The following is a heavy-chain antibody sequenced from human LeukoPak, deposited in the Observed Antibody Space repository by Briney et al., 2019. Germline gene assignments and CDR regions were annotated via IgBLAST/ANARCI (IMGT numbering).Heavy chain of an antibody. CDR1: GFTFSSYA. V-gene: IGHV3-23*01. D-gene: IGHD3-10*01. Sequence: GSLRLSCATSGFTFSSYAMSWVCQAPGKGLEWVSGISGSGGSTYSADSVKGRFTISRDNSKNTLYLQMNSLRAEDTAVYYCAKAGKGFNTPFDYWGRGTLVTVSS. J-gene: IGHJ4*02. CDR2: ISGSGGST. CDR3: AKAGKGFNTPFDY.